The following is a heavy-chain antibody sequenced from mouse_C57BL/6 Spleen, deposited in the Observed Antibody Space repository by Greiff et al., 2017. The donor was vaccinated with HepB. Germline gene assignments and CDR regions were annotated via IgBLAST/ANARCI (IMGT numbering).Heavy chain of an antibody. Sequence: EVQVVESEGGLVQPGSSMKLSCTASGFTFSDYYMAWVRQVPEKGLEWVANINYDGSSTYYLDSLKSRFIISRDNAKNILYLQMSSLKSEDTATYYCARGSGQPYYYAMDYWGQGTSVTVSS. D-gene: IGHD3-2*02. J-gene: IGHJ4*01. CDR1: GFTFSDYY. CDR3: ARGSGQPYYYAMDY. V-gene: IGHV5-16*01. CDR2: INYDGSST.